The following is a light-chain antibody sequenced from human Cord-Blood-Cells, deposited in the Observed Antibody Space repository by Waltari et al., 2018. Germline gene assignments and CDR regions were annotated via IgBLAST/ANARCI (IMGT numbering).Light chain of an antibody. V-gene: IGLV4-60*03. CDR2: LEGSGSY. J-gene: IGLJ1*01. CDR1: SGHSSYI. CDR3: ETWDSNTRV. Sequence: QPVLTQSSSASASLGSSVKLTCTLSSGHSSYIIAWHQQQPGKAPRYLMKLEGSGSYNKGSGVPDRFSGSSSGADRYITISNLQSEDEADYYCETWDSNTRVFGTGTKVTVL.